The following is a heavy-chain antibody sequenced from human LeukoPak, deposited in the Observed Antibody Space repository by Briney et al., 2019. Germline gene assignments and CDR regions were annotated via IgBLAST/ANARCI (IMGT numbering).Heavy chain of an antibody. J-gene: IGHJ4*02. V-gene: IGHV3-7*02. D-gene: IGHD3/OR15-3a*01. Sequence: PGGSLRLSCAASGFTFSTYWMNWVRQAPGKGLEWVANIKQDGSAKYYVDSVKGRFTISRDNDQNSLYLQMNSLRGEDTAVYFCARGGLAYYFAYWGQGTLVTVSS. CDR3: ARGGLAYYFAY. CDR1: GFTFSTYW. CDR2: IKQDGSAK.